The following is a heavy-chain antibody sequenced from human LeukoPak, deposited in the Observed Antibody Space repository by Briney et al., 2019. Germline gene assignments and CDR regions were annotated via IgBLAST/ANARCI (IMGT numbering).Heavy chain of an antibody. CDR1: GFTFSSYE. CDR3: ARVVVPAATASYNWFDP. V-gene: IGHV3-30-3*01. D-gene: IGHD2-2*01. Sequence: PGGSLRLSCAASGFTFSSYEMNWVRQAPGKGLEWVAVISYDGSNKYYADSVKGRFTISRDNSKNTLYLQMNSLRAEDTAVYYCARVVVPAATASYNWFDPWGQGTLVTVSS. CDR2: ISYDGSNK. J-gene: IGHJ5*02.